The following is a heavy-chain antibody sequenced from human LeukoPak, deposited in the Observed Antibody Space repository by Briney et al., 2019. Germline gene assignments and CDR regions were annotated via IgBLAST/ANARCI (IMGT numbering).Heavy chain of an antibody. D-gene: IGHD4-17*01. CDR1: GFIFDDYG. CDR3: ARAAHYGDYALVKYYFDY. CDR2: INWNGGST. Sequence: GGSLRLSCAASGFIFDDYGMNWVRQAPGKGLEWVSGINWNGGSTVYADSVKGRFTISRDSAKNSLYLQMNSLRAEDTALYYCARAAHYGDYALVKYYFDYWGQGTLVTVSS. J-gene: IGHJ4*02. V-gene: IGHV3-20*04.